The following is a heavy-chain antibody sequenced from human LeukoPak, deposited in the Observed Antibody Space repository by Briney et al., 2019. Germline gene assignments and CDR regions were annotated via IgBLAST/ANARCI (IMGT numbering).Heavy chain of an antibody. D-gene: IGHD3-22*01. CDR2: IYSGGTT. CDR1: GFTVSGNY. V-gene: IGHV3-53*01. CDR3: ARAVVYYDSSGYFNWSYYYMDV. Sequence: GGSLRLSCAVSGFTVSGNYMSWVRQAPGKGLEWVSLIYSGGTTYYADSVKGRFTISRGNSKNTLYLQMNSLRAEDTAVYYCARAVVYYDSSGYFNWSYYYMDVWGKGTTVTISS. J-gene: IGHJ6*03.